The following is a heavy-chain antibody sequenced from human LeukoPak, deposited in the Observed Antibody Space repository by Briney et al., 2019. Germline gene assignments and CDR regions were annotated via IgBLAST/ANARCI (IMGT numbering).Heavy chain of an antibody. J-gene: IGHJ4*02. CDR1: GYTFTSYY. CDR3: ARDSGWWMFDY. CDR2: IIPSGGST. V-gene: IGHV1-46*01. Sequence: GASVKVSCKASGYTFTSYYIHWVRQAPGQGFEWMGIIIPSGGSTSYAQKFQGRVTMTRDTSTSTVYMELSSLRSEDTAVYYCARDSGWWMFDYWGQGTLVTVSS. D-gene: IGHD6-19*01.